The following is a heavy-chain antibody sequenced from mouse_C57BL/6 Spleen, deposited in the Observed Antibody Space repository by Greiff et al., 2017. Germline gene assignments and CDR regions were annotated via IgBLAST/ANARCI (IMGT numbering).Heavy chain of an antibody. CDR2: IHPNSGST. CDR1: GYTFTSYW. Sequence: QVQLQQPGAELVKPGASVKLSCKASGYTFTSYWMHWVKQRPGQGLEWIGMIHPNSGSTNYNEKFKSKATLTADKSSSTAYMQLSSLTSEDSAVYYCATSPGGYYAMDYWGQGTSVTVSS. V-gene: IGHV1-64*01. J-gene: IGHJ4*01. D-gene: IGHD1-1*02. CDR3: ATSPGGYYAMDY.